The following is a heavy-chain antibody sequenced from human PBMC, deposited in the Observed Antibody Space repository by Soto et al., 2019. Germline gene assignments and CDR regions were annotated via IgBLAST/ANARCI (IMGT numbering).Heavy chain of an antibody. J-gene: IGHJ6*02. CDR3: ASPGGYCSGGSCYKYYYGMDV. CDR1: GFTFSSYG. Sequence: GGSLRLSCAASGFTFSSYGIHWGRQAPGKGLEWVAVIWYDGSNKYYADSVKGRFTISRDNSKNTLYLQMNSLRAEDTAVYYCASPGGYCSGGSCYKYYYGMDVWGQGTTVTVSS. D-gene: IGHD2-15*01. CDR2: IWYDGSNK. V-gene: IGHV3-33*01.